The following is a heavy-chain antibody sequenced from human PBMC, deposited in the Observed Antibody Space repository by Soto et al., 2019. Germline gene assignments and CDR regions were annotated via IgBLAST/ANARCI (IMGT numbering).Heavy chain of an antibody. CDR1: GFTFSSYG. V-gene: IGHV3-33*01. J-gene: IGHJ4*02. CDR3: ARGFPSYYYDSSGYLVY. CDR2: IWYDGSNK. Sequence: GGSLRLSCAASGFTFSSYGMHWVRQAPGKGLEWVAVIWYDGSNKYYADSVKGRFTISRDNSKNTLYLQMNSLRAEDTAVYYCARGFPSYYYDSSGYLVYWGQGTLVTVS. D-gene: IGHD3-22*01.